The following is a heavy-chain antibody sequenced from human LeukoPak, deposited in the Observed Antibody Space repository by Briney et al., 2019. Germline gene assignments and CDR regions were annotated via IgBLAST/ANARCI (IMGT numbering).Heavy chain of an antibody. CDR1: GASISSTVHY. D-gene: IGHD4-17*01. CDR2: SDYRGGT. J-gene: IGHJ4*02. CDR3: ARDFGDFRTDY. V-gene: IGHV4-39*01. Sequence: PSETLSLTCTVSGASISSTVHYWAWIRQSPGKGLEWIVSSDYRGGTTYNPSLNSRVTVSVDTSKNQFSLKLTSVTAADTAVYYCARDFGDFRTDYWGQGSLVTVSS.